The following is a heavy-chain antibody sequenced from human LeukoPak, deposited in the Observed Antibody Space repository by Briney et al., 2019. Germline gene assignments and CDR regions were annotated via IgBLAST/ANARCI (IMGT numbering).Heavy chain of an antibody. D-gene: IGHD5-18*01. J-gene: IGHJ4*02. CDR3: VRQGAGYSYGTPFY. CDR1: GYSFTNYW. V-gene: IGHV5-51*01. Sequence: GESLKISCQGSGYSFTNYWIGWVRQMPGKVLEWMGIIYASDSDTRYSPSFQGQVTISADKSISTAYLQWSGLKASDTAMYYCVRQGAGYSYGTPFYWGQGTLVTVSS. CDR2: IYASDSDT.